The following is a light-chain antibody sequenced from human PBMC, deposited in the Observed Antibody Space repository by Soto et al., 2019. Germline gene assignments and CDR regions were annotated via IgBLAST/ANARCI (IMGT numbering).Light chain of an antibody. V-gene: IGLV1-51*01. CDR2: DNY. CDR3: GTWDSTLNVWV. J-gene: IGLJ3*02. Sequence: QSVLTQPPSVSAAPGQPVTISCSGSSSNVGHESVSWYQSLPGTAPKLLVYDNYKRPSGIPDRFSGSKSGTSATLGITGLQNGDEADYYCGTWDSTLNVWVFGGGTKVTVL. CDR1: SSNVGHES.